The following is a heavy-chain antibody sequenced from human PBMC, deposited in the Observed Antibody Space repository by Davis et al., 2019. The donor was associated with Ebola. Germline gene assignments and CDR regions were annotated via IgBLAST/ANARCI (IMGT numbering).Heavy chain of an antibody. D-gene: IGHD3-22*01. CDR2: IYYSGST. CDR3: ARHGRYYDSSGYYWSPYYFDY. Sequence: MPSETLSLTCTVSGGSISSYYWGWIRQPPGKGLEWIGSIYYSGSTYYNPSLKSRVTISVDTSKNQFSLKLSSVTAADTAVYYCARHGRYYDSSGYYWSPYYFDYWGQGTLVTVSS. CDR1: GGSISSYY. J-gene: IGHJ4*02. V-gene: IGHV4-39*01.